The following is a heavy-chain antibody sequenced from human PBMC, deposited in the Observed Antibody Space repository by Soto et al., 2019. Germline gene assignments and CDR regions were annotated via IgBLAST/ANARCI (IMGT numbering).Heavy chain of an antibody. J-gene: IGHJ6*02. D-gene: IGHD3-22*01. CDR2: IYHSGRT. V-gene: IGHV4-30-4*01. CDR3: ARRLYYDSSGFEGGGMDV. Sequence: TLSLTCTVSGVSISSGDYYWSWIRQTPGKGLEWIGYIYHSGRTYYNPSLKSRVTISVDTSKDQFSLKLSSVTAADTAVYYCARRLYYDSSGFEGGGMDVWGQGTTVTVSS. CDR1: GVSISSGDYY.